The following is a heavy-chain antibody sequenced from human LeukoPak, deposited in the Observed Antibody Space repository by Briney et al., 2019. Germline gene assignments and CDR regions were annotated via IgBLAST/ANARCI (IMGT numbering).Heavy chain of an antibody. D-gene: IGHD6-13*01. CDR3: ARVRSSWYSDY. CDR1: GGSISSGGYY. CDR2: IYYSGST. Sequence: SETLSLTCTVSGGSISSGGYYWSWIRQHPGKSLEWIGYIYYSGSTYYNPSLKSRVTISVDTSKNQFSLKLSSVTAADTAVYYCARVRSSWYSDYWGQGTLATVSS. V-gene: IGHV4-31*03. J-gene: IGHJ4*02.